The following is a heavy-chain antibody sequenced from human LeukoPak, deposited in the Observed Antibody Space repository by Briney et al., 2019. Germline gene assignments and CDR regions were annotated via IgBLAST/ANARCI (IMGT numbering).Heavy chain of an antibody. Sequence: SETLSLTCTVSGASLTSYYWSWIRQYPGKGLEWIGYVYYSGSTNYNPSLKSRVAMSVDTSKHQFSLRLSSVTAADTAVYYCARDTRAYDSSGYSYFDYWGRGTLVSVSS. CDR2: VYYSGST. V-gene: IGHV4-59*01. J-gene: IGHJ4*02. CDR3: ARDTRAYDSSGYSYFDY. D-gene: IGHD3-22*01. CDR1: GASLTSYY.